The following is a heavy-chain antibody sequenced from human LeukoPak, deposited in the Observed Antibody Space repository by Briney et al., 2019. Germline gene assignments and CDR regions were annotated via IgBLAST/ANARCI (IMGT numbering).Heavy chain of an antibody. D-gene: IGHD3-22*01. Sequence: VASVKVSCKASGYTFTSYYMHWVRRAPGQGLEWMGIIDPSGGSTSYAQKFQGRVTMTRDTSTSTVYMELSSLRSEDRAVYYCARAYYYDSSGYPVYFDYWGQGTLVTVSS. CDR2: IDPSGGST. CDR3: ARAYYYDSSGYPVYFDY. J-gene: IGHJ4*02. CDR1: GYTFTSYY. V-gene: IGHV1-46*01.